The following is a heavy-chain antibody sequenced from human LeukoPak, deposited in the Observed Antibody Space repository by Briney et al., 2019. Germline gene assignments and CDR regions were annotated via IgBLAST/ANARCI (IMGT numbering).Heavy chain of an antibody. CDR3: ARLVSYFGSGSYYSDY. CDR1: DYTFTNYG. J-gene: IGHJ4*02. V-gene: IGHV1-18*01. Sequence: GASMKVSCKASDYTFTNYGINWVRQAPGQGLEWMGWISAYNGYTKYAQKFQVRVTMTTDTSTSTAYMELRSLRSDDTAVYYCARLVSYFGSGSYYSDYWGQGTLVTVAS. CDR2: ISAYNGYT. D-gene: IGHD3-10*01.